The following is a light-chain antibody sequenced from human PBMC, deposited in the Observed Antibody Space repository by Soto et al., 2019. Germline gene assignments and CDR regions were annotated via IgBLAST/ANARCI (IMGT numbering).Light chain of an antibody. V-gene: IGKV3-20*01. CDR1: QSVASSY. CDR3: QQYNDWPPVT. Sequence: EVVLTQSPGTLSLSPGERVTLSCRASQSVASSYLAWYQQKPGRAPRLLFYSASSRATGIPDRFSGSGSGTDFTLTISSLQSEDFAVYYCQQYNDWPPVTFGGGTKVEIK. CDR2: SAS. J-gene: IGKJ4*01.